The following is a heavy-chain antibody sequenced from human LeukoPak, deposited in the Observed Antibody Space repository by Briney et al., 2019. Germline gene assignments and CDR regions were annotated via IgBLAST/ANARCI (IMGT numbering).Heavy chain of an antibody. Sequence: SETLSLACTVSGGSISSSSYYWGWIRQPPGKGLEWIGSIYYSGSTYYNPSLKSRVTISVDTSKNQFSLKLSSVTAADTAVYYCAREVYSYGYGYYYYMDVWGKGTTVTVSS. CDR3: AREVYSYGYGYYYYMDV. V-gene: IGHV4-39*07. D-gene: IGHD5-18*01. CDR1: GGSISSSSYY. J-gene: IGHJ6*03. CDR2: IYYSGST.